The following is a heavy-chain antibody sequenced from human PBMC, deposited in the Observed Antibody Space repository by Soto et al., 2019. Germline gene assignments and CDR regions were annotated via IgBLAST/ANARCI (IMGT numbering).Heavy chain of an antibody. D-gene: IGHD5-18*01. CDR1: GFTFSNYA. V-gene: IGHV3-23*01. CDR2: ISGSGGTT. J-gene: IGHJ3*02. Sequence: GGSLRLSCAASGFTFSNYAMSWVRQAPEKGLEWVSVISGSGGTTYYADSVKGRFTISRDNSKNTLYLQMNSLGAEDTAVYYCAKGFSAMFTNAFDIGGQGKRVTVS. CDR3: AKGFSAMFTNAFDI.